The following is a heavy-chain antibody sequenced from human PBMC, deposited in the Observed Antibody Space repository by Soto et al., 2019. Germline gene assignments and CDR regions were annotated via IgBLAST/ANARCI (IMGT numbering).Heavy chain of an antibody. CDR2: TYHSGRT. CDR1: GGSMSNGYYY. V-gene: IGHV4-31*03. J-gene: IGHJ4*02. D-gene: IGHD1-20*01. Sequence: SETLSLTCTVSGGSMSNGYYYWSWVRQNPGKGLEWIGHTYHSGRTYYNPSLKSRVGILVDTSKNQFSLNLNSVTAADTAVYYCARWVEVSLDYFDSWGQGTPVTVSS. CDR3: ARWVEVSLDYFDS.